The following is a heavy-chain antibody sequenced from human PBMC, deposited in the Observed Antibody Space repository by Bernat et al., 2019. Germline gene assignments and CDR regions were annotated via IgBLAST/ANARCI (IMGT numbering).Heavy chain of an antibody. CDR2: ISYDGSNK. CDR1: GFTFSSYA. Sequence: QVQLVESRGGVVQPGRSLRLSCAASGFTFSSYAMHWVRQAPGKGLEWVAVISYDGSNKYYADSVKGRFTISRDNSKNTLYLQMNSLRAEDTAVYYCAKINDCSGGSCYDLWLFDYWGQGTLVTVSS. D-gene: IGHD2-15*01. V-gene: IGHV3-30*04. J-gene: IGHJ4*02. CDR3: AKINDCSGGSCYDLWLFDY.